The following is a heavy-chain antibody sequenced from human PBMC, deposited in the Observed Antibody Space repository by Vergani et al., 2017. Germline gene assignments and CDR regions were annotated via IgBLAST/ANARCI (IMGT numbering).Heavy chain of an antibody. D-gene: IGHD3-16*01. CDR1: GFTFSSYA. CDR2: ISSSSSTI. CDR3: ARDPLISFGMDV. V-gene: IGHV3-48*04. J-gene: IGHJ6*02. Sequence: VQLVESGGGVVQPGRSLRLACAASGFTFSSYAMHWVRQAPGKGLEWVSYISSSSSTIYYADSVKGRFTISRDNAKNSLYLQMNSLRAEDTAVYYCARDPLISFGMDVWGQGTTVTVSS.